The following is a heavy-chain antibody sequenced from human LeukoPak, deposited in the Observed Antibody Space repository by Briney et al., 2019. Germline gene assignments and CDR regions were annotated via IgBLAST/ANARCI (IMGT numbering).Heavy chain of an antibody. D-gene: IGHD5-12*01. Sequence: SVKVSCKASGGTFSSYAISWVQQAPGQGLEWMGGTIPIFGTANYAQKFQGRVTITADESTSTAYMELSSLRSEDTAVYYCASYPRVDSGYDYDYYYGMDVWGKGTTVTVSS. J-gene: IGHJ6*04. V-gene: IGHV1-69*13. CDR2: TIPIFGTA. CDR3: ASYPRVDSGYDYDYYYGMDV. CDR1: GGTFSSYA.